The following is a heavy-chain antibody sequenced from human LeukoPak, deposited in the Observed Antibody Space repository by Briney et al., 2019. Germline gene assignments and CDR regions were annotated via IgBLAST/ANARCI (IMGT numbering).Heavy chain of an antibody. Sequence: PSETLSPTCTVSGGSISSYYWSWIRQPPGKGLEWIGYIYYSGSTNYNPSLKSRVTISVDTSKNQFSLKLSSVTAADTAVYYCARYYGGNYFDYWGQGTLVTVSS. CDR1: GGSISSYY. CDR3: ARYYGGNYFDY. V-gene: IGHV4-59*01. CDR2: IYYSGST. J-gene: IGHJ4*02. D-gene: IGHD4-23*01.